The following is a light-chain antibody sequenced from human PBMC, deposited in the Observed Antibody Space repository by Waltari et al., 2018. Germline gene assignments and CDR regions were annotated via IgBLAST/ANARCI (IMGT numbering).Light chain of an antibody. J-gene: IGKJ1*01. Sequence: EIVMTQSPATLSVSPGERATLSCRASQSGSRNLGWYQQKPGQAPRLLIHGASTRATGIPARFSGSGAGTEFTLTISSLQSEDLAVYYCHQYNNWPLAFGQGTKVEIK. V-gene: IGKV3-15*01. CDR3: HQYNNWPLA. CDR2: GAS. CDR1: QSGSRN.